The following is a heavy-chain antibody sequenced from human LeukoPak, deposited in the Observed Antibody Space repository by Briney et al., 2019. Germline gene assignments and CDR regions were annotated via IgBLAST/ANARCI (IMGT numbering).Heavy chain of an antibody. CDR2: FYKGGSS. CDR1: GGSITGDS. CDR3: ARRGNYYEISGYSGYYFDS. J-gene: IGHJ4*02. Sequence: SETLSLTCTVSGGSITGDSWGWIRQPPGKGLEWIGYFYKGGSSSHNPSLKSRVTMSLDTSKNQFSLQLSSVTAADTAVYYCARRGNYYEISGYSGYYFDSWGQGTLVTVSS. D-gene: IGHD3-22*01. V-gene: IGHV4-59*01.